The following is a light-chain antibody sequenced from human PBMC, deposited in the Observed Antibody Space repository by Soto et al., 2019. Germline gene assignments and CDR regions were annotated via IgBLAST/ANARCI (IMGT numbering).Light chain of an antibody. CDR1: QSVSSY. J-gene: IGKJ2*01. V-gene: IGKV3-11*01. CDR3: QQRSNWPPYT. CDR2: DAS. Sequence: EIVLTQSPATLSLSPGERATLSCRASQSVSSYLAWYQQKPGQAPRLLIYDASNRATGTPARFSGSGSGTDFTLTISSLEPEDFAVYYCQQRSNWPPYTFGQGTKLGIK.